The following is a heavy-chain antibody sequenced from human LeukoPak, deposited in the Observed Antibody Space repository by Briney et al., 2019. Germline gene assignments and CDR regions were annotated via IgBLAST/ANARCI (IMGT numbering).Heavy chain of an antibody. CDR3: ARGRSSVDY. CDR2: INQDGSEK. CDR1: GFTFSRYW. J-gene: IGHJ4*02. V-gene: IGHV3-7*01. D-gene: IGHD6-19*01. Sequence: GGSLRLSCEVSGFTFSRYWMSWVRQAPGKGLEGVANINQDGSEKYYVDSVKGRFTMSRDNAKNLLYLQMNSLRAEDRAVYYCARGRSSVDYWGQGTLVTVSS.